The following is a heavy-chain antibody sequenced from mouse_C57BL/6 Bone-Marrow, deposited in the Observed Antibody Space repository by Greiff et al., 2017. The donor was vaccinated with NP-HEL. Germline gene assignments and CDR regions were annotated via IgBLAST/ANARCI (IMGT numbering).Heavy chain of an antibody. V-gene: IGHV2-9-1*01. CDR3: ARNNPPNYGSFYAMDY. J-gene: IGHJ4*01. D-gene: IGHD1-1*01. CDR2: IWPGGGT. Sequence: VKLQESGPGLVAPSQSLSITCTVSGFSLTSYAISWVRQPPGKGLEWLGVIWPGGGTNYNSALKSRLSISKDNSKSQVFLKMNSLQTDDTARYYCARNNPPNYGSFYAMDYWGQGTSVTVSS. CDR1: GFSLTSYA.